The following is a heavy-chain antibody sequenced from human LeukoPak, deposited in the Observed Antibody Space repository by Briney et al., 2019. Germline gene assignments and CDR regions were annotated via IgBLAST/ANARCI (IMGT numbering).Heavy chain of an antibody. J-gene: IGHJ4*02. CDR2: IKSKTDGGTT. V-gene: IGHV3-15*01. D-gene: IGHD2-21*02. CDR1: GFTFSNAW. CDR3: TTSLLVTDIGGFGY. Sequence: GGSLRLSCAASGFTFSNAWMSWVRQAPGKGLEWVGRIKSKTDGGTTDYAAPVKGRFTISRDDSKNTLYLQMNSLKTEDTAVYYCTTSLLVTDIGGFGYWGQGTLVTVSS.